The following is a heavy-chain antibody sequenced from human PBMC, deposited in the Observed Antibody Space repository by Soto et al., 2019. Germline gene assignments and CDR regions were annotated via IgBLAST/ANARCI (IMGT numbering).Heavy chain of an antibody. D-gene: IGHD7-27*01. Sequence: ASVKVSCKASGYTFTSYGISWVRQAPGQGLEWMGWISAYNGNTNYAQKLQGRVTMTTDTSTSTAYMELRSLRSDDTAVYYCARDRLTGDGLKCDAFDIWGQGTMVTVSS. CDR2: ISAYNGNT. CDR1: GYTFTSYG. CDR3: ARDRLTGDGLKCDAFDI. J-gene: IGHJ3*02. V-gene: IGHV1-18*01.